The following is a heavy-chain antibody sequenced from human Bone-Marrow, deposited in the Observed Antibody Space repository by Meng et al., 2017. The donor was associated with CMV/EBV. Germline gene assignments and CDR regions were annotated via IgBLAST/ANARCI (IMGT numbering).Heavy chain of an antibody. CDR1: GYTFTGYY. D-gene: IGHD6-6*01. CDR3: AANPYSSSSLGMDV. V-gene: IGHV1-2*02. J-gene: IGHJ6*02. CDR2: IIPIFGTA. Sequence: ASVKVSCKASGYTFTGYYMHWVRQAPGQGLEWMGGIIPIFGTANYAQKFQERVTITRDMSTSTAYMELSSLRSEDTAVYYCAANPYSSSSLGMDVWGQGTTVTVSS.